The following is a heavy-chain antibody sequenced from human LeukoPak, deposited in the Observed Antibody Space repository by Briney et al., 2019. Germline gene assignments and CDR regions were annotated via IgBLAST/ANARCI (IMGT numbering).Heavy chain of an antibody. V-gene: IGHV3-30*02. Sequence: GGSLRLSCAASGFTFSSYGMHWVRQAPGKGLEWVAFIRYDGNNEYYADSVKGRFTVSRDNSKNTLYLQMNSLRAEDTAVYYCASLGFCRGGTCFDSWGKGTLVTVSS. J-gene: IGHJ4*02. CDR2: IRYDGNNE. CDR3: ASLGFCRGGTCFDS. D-gene: IGHD2-15*01. CDR1: GFTFSSYG.